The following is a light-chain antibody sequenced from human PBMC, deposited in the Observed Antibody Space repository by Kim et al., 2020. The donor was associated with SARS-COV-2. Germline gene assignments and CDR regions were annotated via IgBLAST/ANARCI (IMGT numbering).Light chain of an antibody. Sequence: GKSVNMSCSRRNGSIGDNYVQWCQQRPGVVPTTVIYEDDQRPSGVPDRFSGSIDSSSNFASLTISGLKTEDEDDYYCQSYNRSIVVFGGGTQLTVL. CDR3: QSYNRSIVV. CDR1: NGSIGDNY. J-gene: IGLJ3*02. V-gene: IGLV6-57*03. CDR2: EDD.